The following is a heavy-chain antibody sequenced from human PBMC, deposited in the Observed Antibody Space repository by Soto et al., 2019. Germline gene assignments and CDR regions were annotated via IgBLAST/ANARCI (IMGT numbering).Heavy chain of an antibody. Sequence: GGSVRLSCVASGFTFSSYAMSWVRQVPGKGLEWVSTISDAAGSAYYVDSVKGRFTISRDNSKKTLYLQMNSLRAEDSAVYYCARPYGGKIGDAPDLWGPGTMVTVSS. V-gene: IGHV3-23*01. D-gene: IGHD4-17*01. J-gene: IGHJ3*01. CDR2: ISDAAGSA. CDR3: ARPYGGKIGDAPDL. CDR1: GFTFSSYA.